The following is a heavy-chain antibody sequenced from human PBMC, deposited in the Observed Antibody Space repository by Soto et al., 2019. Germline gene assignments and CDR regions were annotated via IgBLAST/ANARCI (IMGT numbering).Heavy chain of an antibody. V-gene: IGHV1-58*01. CDR1: GFTFTSSA. J-gene: IGHJ6*02. D-gene: IGHD6-13*01. CDR2: IVVGSGNT. Sequence: GASVKVSCKASGFTFTSSAVQWVRQARGQRLEWIGWIVVGSGNTNYAQKFQERVTITRDMSTSTAYMELSSLRSEDTAVYYCAAGSSSWYVYYYYGMDVWGQGTTVTVSS. CDR3: AAGSSSWYVYYYYGMDV.